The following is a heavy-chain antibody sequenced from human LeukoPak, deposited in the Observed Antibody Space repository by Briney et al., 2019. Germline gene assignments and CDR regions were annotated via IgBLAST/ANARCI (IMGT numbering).Heavy chain of an antibody. J-gene: IGHJ3*01. D-gene: IGHD3-10*01. Sequence: SETLSLTCTVSGDSISSYYWSWIRQPAGKGLEWIGRIYTSGSTTYNPSLKSRVTMSVDTSKNQFSLELGSVTAADTAVYYCARGDNYYGSVAHLWGQGTMVTVSS. CDR3: ARGDNYYGSVAHL. CDR1: GDSISSYY. V-gene: IGHV4-4*07. CDR2: IYTSGST.